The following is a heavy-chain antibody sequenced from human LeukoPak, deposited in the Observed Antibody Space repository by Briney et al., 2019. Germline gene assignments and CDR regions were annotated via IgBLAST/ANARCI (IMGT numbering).Heavy chain of an antibody. D-gene: IGHD5-18*01. CDR2: INYSGST. CDR3: ARGLIRGYSYTYFDY. V-gene: IGHV4-59*01. Sequence: SQTLSLTCAVSGGSISSYYWSWIRQSPGKGLEWIGYINYSGSTNYNPSLKSRVTMSVDTSMQQVSLKLSSVTAADTAVYYCARGLIRGYSYTYFDYWGQGTLVTVSS. J-gene: IGHJ4*02. CDR1: GGSISSYY.